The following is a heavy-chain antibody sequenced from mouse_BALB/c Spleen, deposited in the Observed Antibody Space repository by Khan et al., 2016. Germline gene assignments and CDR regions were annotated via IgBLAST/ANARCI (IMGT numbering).Heavy chain of an antibody. V-gene: IGHV2-2*02. CDR2: IWSDGNT. CDR1: GFSLTNYG. Sequence: QVQLQQSGPGLVQPSQSLSITCTVSGFSLTNYGVHWIRQSPGKGLEWLGVIWSDGNTDYSAAFISRLSISKDNSKSQVFFKMNSLQPNDTAIYYCTRNFHWSFDYWSQVTTLTVSS. CDR3: TRNFHWSFDY. J-gene: IGHJ2*01. D-gene: IGHD4-1*01.